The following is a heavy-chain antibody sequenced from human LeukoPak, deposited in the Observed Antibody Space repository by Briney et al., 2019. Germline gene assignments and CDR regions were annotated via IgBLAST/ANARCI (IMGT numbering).Heavy chain of an antibody. D-gene: IGHD6-13*01. J-gene: IGHJ4*02. Sequence: SVKVSCKASGGTFSSYAISWVRQAPGQELEWMGGIIPIFGTANYAQKFQGRVAITADKSTSTAYMELSSLRSEDTAVYYCARELGYSSSLDYWGQGTLVTVSS. CDR2: IIPIFGTA. V-gene: IGHV1-69*06. CDR1: GGTFSSYA. CDR3: ARELGYSSSLDY.